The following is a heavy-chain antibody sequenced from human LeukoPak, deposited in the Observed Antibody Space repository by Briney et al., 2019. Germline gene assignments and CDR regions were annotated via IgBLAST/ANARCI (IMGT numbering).Heavy chain of an antibody. D-gene: IGHD4-17*01. J-gene: IGHJ1*01. CDR2: ISGSGGST. CDR1: GFTFSSYA. V-gene: IGHV3-23*01. CDR3: AKAPFGYGDTAEYFQH. Sequence: GGSLRLSCAASGFTFSSYAMSWVRQAPGKGLEWVSAISGSGGSTYYADSVKGRFTISRDNSKNTLYLQMNGLRAEDTAVYYCAKAPFGYGDTAEYFQHWGQGTLVTVSS.